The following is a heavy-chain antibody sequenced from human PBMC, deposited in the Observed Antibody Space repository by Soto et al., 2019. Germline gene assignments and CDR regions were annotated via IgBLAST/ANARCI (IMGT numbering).Heavy chain of an antibody. CDR2: INPSGGST. D-gene: IGHD3-16*01. CDR3: AREGGGINFDY. CDR1: GYTFTSYY. Sequence: QVQLVQSGAEVKKPGASVKVSCKASGYTFTSYYMHWVRQAPGQGLEWMGIINPSGGSTSYAQKVQGRVTMGGDTPPRSVYMELSGLRSEDSAVYYCAREGGGINFDYGGQGTLVTVSS. V-gene: IGHV1-46*01. J-gene: IGHJ4*02.